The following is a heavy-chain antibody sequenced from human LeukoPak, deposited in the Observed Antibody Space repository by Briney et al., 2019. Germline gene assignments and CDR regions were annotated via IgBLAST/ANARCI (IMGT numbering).Heavy chain of an antibody. D-gene: IGHD6-13*01. CDR2: ISYDGSNK. CDR3: AKDNIAAAGTFWFDP. Sequence: GGSLRLSCAASGFTFSSYGMHWVRQAPGKGLEWVAVISYDGSNKYYADSVKDRFTISRDNSKNTLYLQMNSLRAEDTAVYYCAKDNIAAAGTFWFDPWGQGTLVTVSS. V-gene: IGHV3-30*18. J-gene: IGHJ5*02. CDR1: GFTFSSYG.